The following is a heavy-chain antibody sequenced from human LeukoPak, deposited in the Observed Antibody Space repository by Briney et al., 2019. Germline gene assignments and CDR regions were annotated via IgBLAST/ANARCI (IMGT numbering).Heavy chain of an antibody. Sequence: SETLSLTCTVSGGSISSGSYYWSWIRQPAGKGLEWIGRIYISGSTNSNPSLKSRVIISIDTSKNQFSLNLSSVTAADTAVYYCARGVRDCSSTSCYHWFDPWGQGTLVTVSS. J-gene: IGHJ5*02. CDR1: GGSISSGSYY. V-gene: IGHV4-61*02. CDR2: IYISGST. D-gene: IGHD2-2*01. CDR3: ARGVRDCSSTSCYHWFDP.